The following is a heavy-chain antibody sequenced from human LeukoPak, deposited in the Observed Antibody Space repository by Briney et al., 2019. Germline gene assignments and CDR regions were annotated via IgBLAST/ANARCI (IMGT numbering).Heavy chain of an antibody. D-gene: IGHD1-1*01. CDR1: GFTFSDYY. CDR3: ARGYTQMEVTAPDY. V-gene: IGHV3-11*01. CDR2: ISSSGSTI. J-gene: IGHJ4*02. Sequence: PGGSLRLSCAASGFTFSDYYMSWIRQAPGKGLEWVSYISSSGSTIYYADSVKGRFTISRDNSKNTLSLQMNSLRGEDTAVYYCARGYTQMEVTAPDYWGQGTLVTVSS.